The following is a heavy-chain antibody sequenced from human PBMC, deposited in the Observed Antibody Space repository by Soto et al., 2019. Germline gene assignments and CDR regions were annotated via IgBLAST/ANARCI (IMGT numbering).Heavy chain of an antibody. J-gene: IGHJ6*02. V-gene: IGHV3-23*01. D-gene: IGHD5-18*01. CDR1: GFTFSSYA. Sequence: EVKLLDSGGGLVQTGGSLRLSCAASGFTFSSYAMGWVRQAPGKGLEWVSVISGSGGITYSADSVKGRFTISRDNSKNIQYLQTNSLRADDTAVYYCAKGIADTGGYYEYSMAVWGQGTSVTVSS. CDR2: ISGSGGIT. CDR3: AKGIADTGGYYEYSMAV.